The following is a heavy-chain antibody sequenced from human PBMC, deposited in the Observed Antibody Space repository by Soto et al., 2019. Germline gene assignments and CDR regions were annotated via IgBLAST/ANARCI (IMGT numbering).Heavy chain of an antibody. Sequence: GASVKGSCKASGYTFTGYYVHWVREAPGQGLEWMGWINPETGGTSYAQKFQGRVTLSRDTSINTAYLELSRLRFDDAAVYFCARERYQVISDGMDVWGQGTTVTVSS. V-gene: IGHV1-2*02. D-gene: IGHD2-2*01. J-gene: IGHJ6*02. CDR3: ARERYQVISDGMDV. CDR2: INPETGGT. CDR1: GYTFTGYY.